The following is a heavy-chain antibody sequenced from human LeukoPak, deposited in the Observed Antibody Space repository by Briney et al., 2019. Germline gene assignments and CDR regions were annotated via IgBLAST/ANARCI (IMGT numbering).Heavy chain of an antibody. Sequence: ASVKVSCKASGYTFTSYGINWVRQAPGQGLEWMGWISAYNGDTNYAQKLQGRVTITADESTSTAYMELSSLRSEDTAVYYCARSGLRYFDWLFFDYWGQGTLVTVSS. CDR1: GYTFTSYG. D-gene: IGHD3-9*01. V-gene: IGHV1-18*01. CDR3: ARSGLRYFDWLFFDY. J-gene: IGHJ4*02. CDR2: ISAYNGDT.